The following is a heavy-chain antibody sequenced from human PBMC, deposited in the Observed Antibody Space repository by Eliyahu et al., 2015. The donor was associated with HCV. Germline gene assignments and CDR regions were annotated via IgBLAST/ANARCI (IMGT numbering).Heavy chain of an antibody. CDR1: GXXXSSGGYY. Sequence: QVQLQESGPGLVKPSQTLSLTXPXXGXXXSSGGYYWSWXRQHPGKGLEWIGYIYYSGSTYYNPSLKSRVTISVDTSKNQFSLKLSSVTAADTAVYYCARSQLLSSNWFDPWGQGTLVTVSS. CDR2: IYYSGST. D-gene: IGHD2-2*01. J-gene: IGHJ5*02. V-gene: IGHV4-31*03. CDR3: ARSQLLSSNWFDP.